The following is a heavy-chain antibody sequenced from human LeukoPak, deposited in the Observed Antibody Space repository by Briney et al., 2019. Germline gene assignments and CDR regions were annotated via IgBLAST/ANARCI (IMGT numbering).Heavy chain of an antibody. CDR1: GGSLSAYY. V-gene: IGHV4-34*01. CDR2: INHGGST. CDR3: ARDRDGYSY. D-gene: IGHD5-24*01. J-gene: IGHJ4*02. Sequence: PSETLSLTCAVYGGSLSAYYWTWIRQPPGKGLEWIGEINHGGSTNYNPSLKSRVTISVDTSKNQFSLKLSSVTAADTAVYYCARDRDGYSYWGQGTLVTVSS.